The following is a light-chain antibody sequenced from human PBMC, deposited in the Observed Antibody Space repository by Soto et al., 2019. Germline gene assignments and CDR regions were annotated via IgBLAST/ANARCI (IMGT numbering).Light chain of an antibody. V-gene: IGKV3-11*01. CDR1: QSVSSY. J-gene: IGKJ4*01. CDR2: DAT. CDR3: QQSSTCPLT. Sequence: EIVLTQSPATLSLSPGERATLSCRASQSVSSYLAWYQQKPGQAPRLLIYDATNRATGIPARFSGSGSGTDFTLTISSLEPEDFEIYYCQQSSTCPLTFGGETKVEIK.